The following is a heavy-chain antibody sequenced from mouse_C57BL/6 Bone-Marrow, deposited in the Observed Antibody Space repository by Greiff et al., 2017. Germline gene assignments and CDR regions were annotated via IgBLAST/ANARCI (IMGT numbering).Heavy chain of an antibody. D-gene: IGHD2-4*01. Sequence: EVQLQQSGPELVKPGASVKISCKASGYTFTDYYMNWVKQSHGKSLEWIGDINPNNGGTSYNQKFKGKATLTVDKSSSTAYMELRSLTSEDSAVYYCARDPYDYDGYYYAMDYWGQGTSVTVSS. V-gene: IGHV1-26*01. CDR3: ARDPYDYDGYYYAMDY. CDR1: GYTFTDYY. CDR2: INPNNGGT. J-gene: IGHJ4*01.